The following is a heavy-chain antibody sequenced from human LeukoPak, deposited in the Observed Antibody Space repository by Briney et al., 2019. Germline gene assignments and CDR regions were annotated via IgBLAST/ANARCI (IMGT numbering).Heavy chain of an antibody. D-gene: IGHD1-1*01. CDR1: GYTFTSYG. Sequence: ASVKVSCKASGYTFTSYGISWVRQAPGQGLEWMGWISAYNGNTNYAQKLQGRVTMTTDTSTSTAYMELRSLRSDDTAVYYCARDRGYNWNTENWFDPWGQGTLVTVSS. CDR3: ARDRGYNWNTENWFDP. CDR2: ISAYNGNT. V-gene: IGHV1-18*01. J-gene: IGHJ5*02.